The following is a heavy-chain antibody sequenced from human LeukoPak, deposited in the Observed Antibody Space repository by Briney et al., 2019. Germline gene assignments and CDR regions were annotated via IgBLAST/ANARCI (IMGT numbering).Heavy chain of an antibody. CDR2: VYYSGST. V-gene: IGHV4-59*12. CDR1: GASINSYY. D-gene: IGHD3-22*01. CDR3: ARDTSGYYPDY. J-gene: IGHJ4*02. Sequence: SETLSLTCSVSGASINSYYWSWIRQPPGKGLEWIGYVYYSGSTNYNPSLKSRVTISIDMSKNQFSLKLSSVTAADTAVYYCARDTSGYYPDYCGQGTLVTVSS.